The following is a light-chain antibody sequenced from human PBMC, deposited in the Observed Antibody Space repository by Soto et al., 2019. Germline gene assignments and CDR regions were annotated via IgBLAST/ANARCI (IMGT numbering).Light chain of an antibody. CDR2: TLS. V-gene: IGKV2-40*01. Sequence: EIVMTQTPLSLPVTPGEAASISCTSSQSLLDSDDGNTYLDWYLQKPGQSPQLLIHTLSGRASGVPDRFSGSGSGTDFTLKISRVEAGDVGIYYCMQRLEFPYTFGQGTKLEIK. CDR3: MQRLEFPYT. CDR1: QSLLDSDDGNTY. J-gene: IGKJ2*01.